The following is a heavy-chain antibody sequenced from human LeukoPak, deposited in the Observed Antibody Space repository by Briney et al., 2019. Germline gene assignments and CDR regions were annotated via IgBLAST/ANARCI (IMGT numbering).Heavy chain of an antibody. J-gene: IGHJ6*04. CDR1: GFTFSSYG. V-gene: IGHV3-33*06. CDR2: IWYDGSNK. Sequence: GGSLRLSCAASGFTFSSYGMHWVRQAPGKGLEWLAVIWYDGSNKYYADSVKGRFTISRDNSKNTLYLQMNSLRAEDTAVYYCAKARIQLWFFLDVWGKGTTVTVSS. D-gene: IGHD5-18*01. CDR3: AKARIQLWFFLDV.